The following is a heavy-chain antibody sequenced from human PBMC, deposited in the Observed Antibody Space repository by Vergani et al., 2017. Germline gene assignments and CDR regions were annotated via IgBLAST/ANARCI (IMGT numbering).Heavy chain of an antibody. V-gene: IGHV3-48*03. Sequence: EVQLVESGGGLVQPGGSLRLSCAASGFTFNNYEMNWVRQAPGKGLEWVSYISSSASIIYYADSVKGRFTISRDNSKNTLYLQMNSLRAEDTAVYYCAKDHDYDYVWGSYRPFDYWGQGTLVTVSS. J-gene: IGHJ4*02. CDR3: AKDHDYDYVWGSYRPFDY. CDR2: ISSSASII. D-gene: IGHD3-16*02. CDR1: GFTFNNYE.